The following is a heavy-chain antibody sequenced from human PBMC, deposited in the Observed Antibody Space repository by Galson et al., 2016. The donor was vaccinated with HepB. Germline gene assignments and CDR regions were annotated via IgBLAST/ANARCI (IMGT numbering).Heavy chain of an antibody. CDR3: ARAGLGGEPFPRNFFDP. CDR1: GYSFTSYD. CDR2: VNPDSGDT. J-gene: IGHJ5*02. Sequence: SVKVSCKASGYSFTSYDIMWVRQAPGQGLEWMGLVNPDSGDTAYTQNFQGRVTMTRDTSITTAYMELTGLRSEDTAVYFCARAGLGGEPFPRNFFDPWGQGTLVTVSS. D-gene: IGHD1-14*01. V-gene: IGHV1-8*01.